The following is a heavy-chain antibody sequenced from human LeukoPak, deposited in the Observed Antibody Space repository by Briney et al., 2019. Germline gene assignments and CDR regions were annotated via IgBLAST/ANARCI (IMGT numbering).Heavy chain of an antibody. CDR1: GFTLSSYA. CDR2: ISGSGGSA. D-gene: IGHD6-19*01. V-gene: IGHV3-23*01. J-gene: IGHJ6*03. CDR3: AKDVGSGWYVYYYYYMDV. Sequence: PGGSLRLSCAASGFTLSSYAMSWVRQAPGKELEWVSAISGSGGSAYYADSVKGRFTISRDNSKNTLYLQMNSLRAEDTAVYYCAKDVGSGWYVYYYYYMDVWGKGTTVTVSS.